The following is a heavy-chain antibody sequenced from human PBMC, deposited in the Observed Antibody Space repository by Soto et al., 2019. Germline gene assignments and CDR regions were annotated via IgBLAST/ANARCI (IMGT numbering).Heavy chain of an antibody. J-gene: IGHJ6*03. Sequence: SGTLSLTCTVSGGSISSSSYYWGWIRQPPGKGLEWIGRIYYSGSTYYNPSLKSRVTISVDTSKNQFSLKLSSVTAADTAVYYCARPRGHRSSSSYYYYMDVWGKGTTVTVSS. D-gene: IGHD6-6*01. CDR3: ARPRGHRSSSSYYYYMDV. V-gene: IGHV4-39*01. CDR2: IYYSGST. CDR1: GGSISSSSYY.